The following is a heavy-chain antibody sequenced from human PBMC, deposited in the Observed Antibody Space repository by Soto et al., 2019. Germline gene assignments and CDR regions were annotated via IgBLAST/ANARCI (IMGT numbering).Heavy chain of an antibody. D-gene: IGHD3-9*01. Sequence: GGSLRLSCAASGFTFNNYAMAWVRQAPGKGLEWVSSIGHSGYSINYGDSVKGRFTISRDNSKNMLFLEMRGLRAEDTATYYCARSDDKDILTDCYNWGQGVLVTVSS. CDR1: GFTFNNYA. CDR3: ARSDDKDILTDCYN. CDR2: IGHSGYSI. V-gene: IGHV3-23*01. J-gene: IGHJ4*02.